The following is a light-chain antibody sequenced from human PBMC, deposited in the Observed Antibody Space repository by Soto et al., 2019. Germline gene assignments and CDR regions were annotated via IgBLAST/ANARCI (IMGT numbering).Light chain of an antibody. CDR1: QNIRSN. CDR3: QQYNTWPPWT. CDR2: DAT. Sequence: TLSVSPGDTATLSCRASQNIRSNLAWYQHKPGQAPRLLINDATTRATGIPARFSGSGSGTEFTLTISSLQSEDFAVYYCQQYNTWPPWTFGQGTKVDIK. V-gene: IGKV3-15*01. J-gene: IGKJ1*01.